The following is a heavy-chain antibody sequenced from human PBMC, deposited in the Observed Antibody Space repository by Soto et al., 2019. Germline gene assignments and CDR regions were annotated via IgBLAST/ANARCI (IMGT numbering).Heavy chain of an antibody. CDR3: AKDGREAEAVAAKDFDY. Sequence: GGSLRLSCAASGFTFSSYGMHWVRQAPGKGLEWVAVISYDGSNKYYADSVKGRFTISRDNSKNTLYLQMNSLRAEDTAVYYCAKDGREAEAVAAKDFDYWGQGTLVTVSS. CDR2: ISYDGSNK. V-gene: IGHV3-30*18. J-gene: IGHJ4*02. D-gene: IGHD6-19*01. CDR1: GFTFSSYG.